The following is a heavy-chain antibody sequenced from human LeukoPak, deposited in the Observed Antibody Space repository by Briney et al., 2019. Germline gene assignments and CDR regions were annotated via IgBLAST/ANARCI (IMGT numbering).Heavy chain of an antibody. CDR3: ARSSLYYYYYGMDV. J-gene: IGHJ6*02. CDR2: IYYSGST. Sequence: SETLSLTCAVYGGSFSSYYWSWIRQPPGKGLEWIGYIYYSGSTNYNPSLKSRVTISVDTSKNQFSLKLSSVTAADTAVYYCARSSLYYYYYGMDVWGQGTTVTVSS. V-gene: IGHV4-59*08. CDR1: GGSFSSYY.